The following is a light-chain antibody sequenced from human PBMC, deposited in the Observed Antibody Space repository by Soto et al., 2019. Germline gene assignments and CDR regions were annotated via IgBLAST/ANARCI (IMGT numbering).Light chain of an antibody. CDR3: SSYTSSSTLEV. Sequence: QSVLTQPASASGSPGQSITISCTGTSSDVGGYNYVSWYQQHPGKAPKLMIYDVSNRPSGVSNRFSGSKSGNTASLTISGLQAEDEADYYCSSYTSSSTLEVFGTGTKLTVL. V-gene: IGLV2-14*01. J-gene: IGLJ1*01. CDR1: SSDVGGYNY. CDR2: DVS.